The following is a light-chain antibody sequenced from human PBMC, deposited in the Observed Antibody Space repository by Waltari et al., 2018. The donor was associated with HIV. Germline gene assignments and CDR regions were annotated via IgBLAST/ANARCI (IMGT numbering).Light chain of an antibody. CDR3: QQYHIWSRGT. J-gene: IGKJ4*01. V-gene: IGKV3-15*01. Sequence: EVVMPQSPASLSLSPGKRATLSCRASQSVSSYLAWYQQKPGQAPRLLIYGASTRATGVPARFSGSGSGTEFTLTISNLQSDDLALYYCQQYHIWSRGTFGGGTKVEIK. CDR1: QSVSSY. CDR2: GAS.